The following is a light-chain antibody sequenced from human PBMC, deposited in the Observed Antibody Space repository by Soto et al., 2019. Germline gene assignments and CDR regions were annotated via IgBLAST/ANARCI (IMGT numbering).Light chain of an antibody. J-gene: IGLJ1*01. CDR3: SSYAGSNNFV. Sequence: QSALTQPASVSGSPGQSITISCSGTSSDIGAYDHVAWFQQFPGKTPKLVIYEVTKRPSGVPDRVSASKSGNTASLTVSGLRAEDEADYYCSSYAGSNNFVFGSGTKLTVL. CDR2: EVT. CDR1: SSDIGAYDH. V-gene: IGLV2-8*01.